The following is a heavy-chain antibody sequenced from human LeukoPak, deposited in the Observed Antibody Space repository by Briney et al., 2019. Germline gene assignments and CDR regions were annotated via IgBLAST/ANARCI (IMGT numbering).Heavy chain of an antibody. CDR3: GGYYDSSGYYYVDY. V-gene: IGHV4-61*02. D-gene: IGHD3-22*01. CDR2: IYTSGST. J-gene: IGHJ4*02. Sequence: SETLSLTCTVSGGSISSGTYYWSWIRQPAGKGLEWIGRIYTSGSTNYNPSLKSRVTISVDTSKNQFSLKLSSVTAADTAVYYCGGYYDSSGYYYVDYWGQGTLVTVSS. CDR1: GGSISSGTYY.